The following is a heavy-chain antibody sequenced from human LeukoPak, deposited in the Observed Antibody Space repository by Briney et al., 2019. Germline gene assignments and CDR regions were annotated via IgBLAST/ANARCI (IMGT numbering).Heavy chain of an antibody. D-gene: IGHD6-19*01. CDR2: ISGSGGST. Sequence: GRSLRLSCAASGFTFSSSGMSWVRQAPGKGLEWVSDISGSGGSTYYADSVKGRFTISRDNSKNTVYLQMNSLRAEDTAVYYCAKSTQYSSGSFDYWGQGTLATVSS. CDR1: GFTFSSSG. J-gene: IGHJ4*02. CDR3: AKSTQYSSGSFDY. V-gene: IGHV3-23*01.